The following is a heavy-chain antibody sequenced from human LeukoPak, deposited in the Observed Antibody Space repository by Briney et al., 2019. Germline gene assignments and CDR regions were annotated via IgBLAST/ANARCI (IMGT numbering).Heavy chain of an antibody. CDR2: ISSSSSYI. Sequence: GGSLRLSCAASGFTFSSYSMNWVRQAPGKGLEWVSSISSSSSYIYYADSVKGRFTISSDNAKNSLYLQMNSLRAEDTAVYYCAIGYSSGWYAAFNIWGQGTMATVSS. J-gene: IGHJ3*02. CDR3: AIGYSSGWYAAFNI. CDR1: GFTFSSYS. V-gene: IGHV3-21*01. D-gene: IGHD6-19*01.